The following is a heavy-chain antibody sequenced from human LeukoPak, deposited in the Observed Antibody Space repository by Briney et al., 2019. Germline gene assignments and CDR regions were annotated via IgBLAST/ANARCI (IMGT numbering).Heavy chain of an antibody. CDR3: ARFGYCSSTSCYAGAFDI. J-gene: IGHJ3*02. CDR1: GFTFSSYG. V-gene: IGHV3-33*01. CDR2: IWYDGSNK. D-gene: IGHD2-2*01. Sequence: GRSLRLSCAASGFTFSSYGMHWVRQAPGKGLEWVAVIWYDGSNKYYADSVKGRFTISRDNSKNTLYLQMNSLRAEDTAVYYCARFGYCSSTSCYAGAFDIWGQGTMVTVSS.